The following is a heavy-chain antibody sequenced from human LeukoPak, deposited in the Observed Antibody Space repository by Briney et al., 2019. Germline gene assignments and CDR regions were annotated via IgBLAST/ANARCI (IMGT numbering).Heavy chain of an antibody. J-gene: IGHJ4*02. CDR2: ISSSSSYT. D-gene: IGHD6-13*01. CDR3: AAGTAADY. Sequence: PGGSLRLSCVVSGIPFSDYHMNWIRQAPGKGLEWISYISSSSSYTDYADSVKGRFTISRDNAQNALFLQMDSLRVEDTAVYYCAAGTAADYWGQGTRVTVSS. V-gene: IGHV3-11*03. CDR1: GIPFSDYH.